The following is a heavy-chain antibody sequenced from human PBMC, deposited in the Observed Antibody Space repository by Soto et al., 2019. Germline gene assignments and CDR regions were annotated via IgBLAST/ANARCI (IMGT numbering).Heavy chain of an antibody. CDR2: INTHGTTI. CDR3: VTPHYGDYES. J-gene: IGHJ4*02. V-gene: IGHV3-74*01. D-gene: IGHD4-17*01. Sequence: GGSLRLSCVGSGFTFSNYWIHWFRQAPGKGLVWVSRINTHGTTIDYADSVKGRFSISRDNAKNTAYLQMNSLRPEDTALYYCVTPHYGDYESWGQGTLVTVSS. CDR1: GFTFSNYW.